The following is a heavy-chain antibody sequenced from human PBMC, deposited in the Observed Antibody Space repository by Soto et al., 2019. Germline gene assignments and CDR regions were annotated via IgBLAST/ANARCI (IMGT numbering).Heavy chain of an antibody. CDR3: AISQDRGGRTTFIY. Sequence: GGSLRLSCAVSGFTFDDNAMHWVRQAPEKGLEWVSGINWKSDIGYADSVKGRFTISRDNAENSLYPQMNSLRAEDTAWYYCAISQDRGGRTTFIYWGQGTQVTVSS. CDR1: GFTFDDNA. D-gene: IGHD3-16*01. V-gene: IGHV3-9*01. J-gene: IGHJ4*02. CDR2: INWKSDI.